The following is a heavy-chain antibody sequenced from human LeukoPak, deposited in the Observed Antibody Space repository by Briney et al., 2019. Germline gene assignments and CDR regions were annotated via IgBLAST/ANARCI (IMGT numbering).Heavy chain of an antibody. Sequence: ASVKVSCKASGYTFASYGISWVRQAPGRGLEWMGWISAYDGNTNYAQKLQGRVTMTRDTSTSTVHMELSGLRSEDTAVYYCARDQEGFDYWGQGTLVTVSS. CDR3: ARDQEGFDY. CDR2: ISAYDGNT. CDR1: GYTFASYG. J-gene: IGHJ4*02. V-gene: IGHV1-18*01.